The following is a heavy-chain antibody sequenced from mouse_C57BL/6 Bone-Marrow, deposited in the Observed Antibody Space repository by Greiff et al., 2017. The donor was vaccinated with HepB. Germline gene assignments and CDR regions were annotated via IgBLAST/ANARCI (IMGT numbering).Heavy chain of an antibody. D-gene: IGHD1-1*01. CDR1: GYTFTDYE. J-gene: IGHJ2*01. CDR3: TRAPSYYGSFDY. Sequence: SGAELVRPGASVTLSCKASGYTFTDYEMHWVKQTPVHGLEWIGAIDPETGGTAYNQKFKGKAILTADKSSSTAYMELRSLTSEDSAVYYCTRAPSYYGSFDYWGQGTTLTVSS. V-gene: IGHV1-15*01. CDR2: IDPETGGT.